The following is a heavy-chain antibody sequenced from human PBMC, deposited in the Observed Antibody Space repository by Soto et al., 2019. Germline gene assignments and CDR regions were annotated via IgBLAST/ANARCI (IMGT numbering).Heavy chain of an antibody. CDR2: INAGNGNT. Sequence: QVQLVQSGAEVKKPGASVKVSCKASGYTFTSYAMHWVRQAPGQRLEWMGWINAGNGNTKYSQKFQGSVTITRDTSASTAYMELSSLRSEDTAVYYCARTVGYYYGMDVWGQGTTVTVSS. CDR1: GYTFTSYA. V-gene: IGHV1-3*01. D-gene: IGHD4-17*01. CDR3: ARTVGYYYGMDV. J-gene: IGHJ6*02.